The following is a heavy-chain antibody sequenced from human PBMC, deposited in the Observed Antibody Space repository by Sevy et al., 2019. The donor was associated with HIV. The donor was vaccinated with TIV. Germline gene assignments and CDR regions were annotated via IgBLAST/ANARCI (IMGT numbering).Heavy chain of an antibody. Sequence: GGSLRLSCAASGFTFSSYSMNWVRQAPGKGLEWVSSISSSSSYIYYADSVKGRFTISRDNAKNSLYLQMNSLRAEDTAVYYCARAPGGGCSSTSCYSNYWGQGTLVTVSS. CDR2: ISSSSSYI. V-gene: IGHV3-21*01. J-gene: IGHJ4*02. CDR3: ARAPGGGCSSTSCYSNY. CDR1: GFTFSSYS. D-gene: IGHD2-2*01.